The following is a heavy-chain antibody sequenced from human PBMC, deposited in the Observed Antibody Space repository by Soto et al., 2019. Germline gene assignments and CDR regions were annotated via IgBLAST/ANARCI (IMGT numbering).Heavy chain of an antibody. J-gene: IGHJ5*02. V-gene: IGHV4-59*08. D-gene: IGHD1-1*01. CDR3: AKQGGKYGIRSFDP. CDR1: GDPINNYY. CDR2: IYYSGNT. Sequence: SETLSLTCTVSGDPINNYYWSWILQPPGKGLEWIGYIYYSGNTKYNPSLKSRVTISVDTSKNQFSLRLTSVTAADTAVYYCAKQGGKYGIRSFDPWGQGTLVTVSS.